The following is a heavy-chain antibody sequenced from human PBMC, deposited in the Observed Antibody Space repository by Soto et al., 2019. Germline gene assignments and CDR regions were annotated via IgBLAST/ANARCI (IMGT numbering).Heavy chain of an antibody. Sequence: QVQLVESGGGVVQPGRSLRLSCAASGFTFSSYAMHWVRQAPGKGLEWVAVISYDGSNKYYADSVKGRFTISRDNSKNTLYLQMNSLRAEDTAVYYCARGIAARLDYWGQGTLVTVSS. CDR3: ARGIAARLDY. J-gene: IGHJ4*02. V-gene: IGHV3-30-3*01. CDR2: ISYDGSNK. D-gene: IGHD6-6*01. CDR1: GFTFSSYA.